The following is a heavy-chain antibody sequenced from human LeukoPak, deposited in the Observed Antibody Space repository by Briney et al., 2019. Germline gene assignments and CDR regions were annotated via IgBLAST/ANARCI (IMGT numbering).Heavy chain of an antibody. Sequence: GGSLRLSCAASGFTFSNAWMSWVRQAPGKGLEWVGRIKSKTDGGTTDYAAPVKGRFTISRDDSKNTLYLQMNSLKTEDTAVYYRTGRGFLVAATRLSYCDYWGQGTVVTVSS. CDR1: GFTFSNAW. CDR2: IKSKTDGGTT. CDR3: TGRGFLVAATRLSYCDY. V-gene: IGHV3-15*01. J-gene: IGHJ4*02. D-gene: IGHD2-15*01.